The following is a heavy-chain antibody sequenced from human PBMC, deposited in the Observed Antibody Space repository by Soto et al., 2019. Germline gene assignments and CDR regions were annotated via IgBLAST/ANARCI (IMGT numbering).Heavy chain of an antibody. Sequence: ASVKVSCKASGYTFTGYYMHWVRQAPGQGLKWMGWINPNSGGTNYAQKFQGRVTMTRDTSISTAYMELSRLRSDDTAVYYCARKYSRWAAFDIWGQGTMVTVSS. CDR1: GYTFTGYY. D-gene: IGHD2-15*01. CDR3: ARKYSRWAAFDI. CDR2: INPNSGGT. J-gene: IGHJ3*02. V-gene: IGHV1-2*02.